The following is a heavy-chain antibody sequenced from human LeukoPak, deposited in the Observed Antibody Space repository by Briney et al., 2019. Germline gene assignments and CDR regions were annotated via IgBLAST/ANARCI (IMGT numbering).Heavy chain of an antibody. J-gene: IGHJ5*02. CDR3: AREGVFCVRNCISNSGARFDP. Sequence: GESLRLACAASGFTFSAYWMTWVRQPPGKGLEWVANIRQDSSESYYEDSVKGRFTISRDNAKNTVYLQMSSLRAEDTAVYYCAREGVFCVRNCISNSGARFDPWGQGTLVTVSS. CDR2: IRQDSSES. V-gene: IGHV3-7*01. D-gene: IGHD2-2*01. CDR1: GFTFSAYW.